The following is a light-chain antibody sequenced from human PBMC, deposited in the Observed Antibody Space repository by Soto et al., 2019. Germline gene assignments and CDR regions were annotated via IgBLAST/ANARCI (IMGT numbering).Light chain of an antibody. CDR2: LGS. V-gene: IGKV2-28*01. J-gene: IGKJ5*01. CDR1: QSLLHSDGKTY. Sequence: DIVMTQTPLSLSVTPGQPASISCKSSQSLLHSDGKTYLYWYLQKPGQSPQLLIYLGSNRASGVPDRFSGSGSGTDFTLKISRVEAEDVGVYYCMQALQTPITFAQGTRLEIK. CDR3: MQALQTPIT.